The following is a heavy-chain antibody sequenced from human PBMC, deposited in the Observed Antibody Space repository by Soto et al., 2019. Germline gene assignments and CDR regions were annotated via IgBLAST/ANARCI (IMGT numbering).Heavy chain of an antibody. Sequence: GGSLRLSCAASGFTFSSYSMNWVRQAPGKGLEWVSSISSSSSYIYYADSVKGRFTISRDNAKNSLYLQMNSLRAEDTAVYYCARDEKSTIFGVVHDAFDIWGQGTMVTVS. CDR3: ARDEKSTIFGVVHDAFDI. D-gene: IGHD3-3*01. J-gene: IGHJ3*02. CDR1: GFTFSSYS. V-gene: IGHV3-21*01. CDR2: ISSSSSYI.